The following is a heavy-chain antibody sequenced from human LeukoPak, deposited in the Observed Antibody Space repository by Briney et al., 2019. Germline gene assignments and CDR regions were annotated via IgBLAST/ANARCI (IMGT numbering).Heavy chain of an antibody. D-gene: IGHD2-21*02. CDR2: IIPILGTE. Sequence: SVKVSCKASGCTFNSHAISWVRQAPGQGLEWMGGIIPILGTENYEQRFQRRVTITTDESTSPAYMELSSLRSDDTAVYYCASTYCGGDCYSLPYFDYWGQGTQVTVSS. J-gene: IGHJ4*02. CDR3: ASTYCGGDCYSLPYFDY. V-gene: IGHV1-69*05. CDR1: GCTFNSHA.